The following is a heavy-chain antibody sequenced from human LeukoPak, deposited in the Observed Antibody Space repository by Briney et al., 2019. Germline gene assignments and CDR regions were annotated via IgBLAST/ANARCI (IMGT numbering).Heavy chain of an antibody. V-gene: IGHV4-59*10. D-gene: IGHD3-3*01. J-gene: IGHJ4*02. CDR3: ARASGDDFWSGYYLYYFDY. Sequence: SETLSLTCAVYGGSFSGYYWSWIRQPAGKGLEWIGRIYTSGSTNYNPSLKSRVTISVDTSKNQFSLKLSSVTAADTAVYYCARASGDDFWSGYYLYYFDYWGQGTLVTVSS. CDR2: IYTSGST. CDR1: GGSFSGYY.